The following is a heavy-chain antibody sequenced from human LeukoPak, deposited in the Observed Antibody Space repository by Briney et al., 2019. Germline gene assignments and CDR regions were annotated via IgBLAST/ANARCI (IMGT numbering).Heavy chain of an antibody. J-gene: IGHJ4*02. CDR2: IKKDGSEE. V-gene: IGHV3-7*04. CDR3: ARAVSSGYYNLYFDY. CDR1: GFTSNSYW. D-gene: IGHD3-22*01. Sequence: GGSLRLSCAASGFTSNSYWMNWVRQAPGKGLEWVANIKKDGSEEFYVDSVKGRFTISRDNAKNSLYLQMNSLRAEDTAVYYCARAVSSGYYNLYFDYWGQGTLVTVSS.